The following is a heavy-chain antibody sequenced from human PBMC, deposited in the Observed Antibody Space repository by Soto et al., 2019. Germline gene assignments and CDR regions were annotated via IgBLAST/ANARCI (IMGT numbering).Heavy chain of an antibody. CDR1: GGSISSGDYY. D-gene: IGHD3-22*01. V-gene: IGHV4-31*03. Sequence: SETLSHTCPVSGGSISSGDYYWGWIRQPPGKFLEWIGYIYYSGSTYYNPSLKSRVTISVDTSKNQFSLKLSSVTAADTAVYYCATQSLYDSSGYYSTNYFDYWGQGTLVTVSS. CDR2: IYYSGST. J-gene: IGHJ4*02. CDR3: ATQSLYDSSGYYSTNYFDY.